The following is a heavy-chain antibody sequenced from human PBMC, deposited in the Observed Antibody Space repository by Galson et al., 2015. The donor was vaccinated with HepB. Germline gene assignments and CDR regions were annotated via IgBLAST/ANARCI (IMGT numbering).Heavy chain of an antibody. CDR3: TTGSEGTIFGGWDYYMDV. Sequence: SLRLSCAASGFTFSNAWMNWVRQAPGKGLEWVGRIKSKTDGGTTDYAAPVKGRFTISRDDSRNTLYLQMNSLKTEDTAVYYCTTGSEGTIFGGWDYYMDVWGKGTTVTVSS. D-gene: IGHD3-3*01. V-gene: IGHV3-15*07. J-gene: IGHJ6*03. CDR2: IKSKTDGGTT. CDR1: GFTFSNAW.